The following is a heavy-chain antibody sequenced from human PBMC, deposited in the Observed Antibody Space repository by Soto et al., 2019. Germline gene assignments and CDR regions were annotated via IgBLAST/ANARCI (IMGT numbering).Heavy chain of an antibody. CDR3: AKDHHVAVSRFLEWFRNDAFDI. V-gene: IGHV3-23*01. CDR1: GFTFSSYA. J-gene: IGHJ3*02. CDR2: ISGSGGST. D-gene: IGHD3-3*01. Sequence: GGSLRLSCAASGFTFSSYAMSWVRQAPGKGLEWVSAISGSGGSTYYADSVKGRFTISRDNSKNTLYLQMNSLRAEDTAVYYCAKDHHVAVSRFLEWFRNDAFDIWGQGTMVTVSS.